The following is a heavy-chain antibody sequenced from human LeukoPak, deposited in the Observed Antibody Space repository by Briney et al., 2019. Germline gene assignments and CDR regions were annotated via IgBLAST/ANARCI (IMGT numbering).Heavy chain of an antibody. J-gene: IGHJ4*02. CDR3: ARSRGNSGSYPLDY. V-gene: IGHV3-48*01. CDR1: EFTFSSYS. D-gene: IGHD1-26*01. Sequence: GGSLRLSCEASEFTFSSYSMNWVRLAPGKGLEWVSYISSSSSTIYYAESVKGRFTISRDNAKNSLYLQMNSLRVEDTAVYYCARSRGNSGSYPLDYWGQGTLVTVSS. CDR2: ISSSSSTI.